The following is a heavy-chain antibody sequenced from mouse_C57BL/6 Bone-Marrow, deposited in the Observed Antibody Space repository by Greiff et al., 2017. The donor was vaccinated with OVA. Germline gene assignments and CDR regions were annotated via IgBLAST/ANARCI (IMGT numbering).Heavy chain of an antibody. CDR2: IDPSDSYT. J-gene: IGHJ1*03. CDR3: ARSGPAYFDV. V-gene: IGHV1-50*01. D-gene: IGHD3-1*01. Sequence: QVQLQQPGAELVKPGASVKLSCKASGYTFTSYWMQWVKQRPGQGLEWIGEIDPSDSYTNYNQKFKGKATLTVDTSSSTAYMQLSSLTSEDSAVYYCARSGPAYFDVWGTGTTVTVSS. CDR1: GYTFTSYW.